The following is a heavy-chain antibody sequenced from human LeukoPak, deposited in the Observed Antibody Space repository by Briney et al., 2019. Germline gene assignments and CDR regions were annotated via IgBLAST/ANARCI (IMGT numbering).Heavy chain of an antibody. D-gene: IGHD3-9*01. Sequence: GGSLRLSCAASGFTFSSYAMHWVRQAPGKGLEWISYVTYNGATMYYADSVKGRFTASRDNAKNTLYLQMNTLRVEDTAVYYCTRDLMDYDVSTGLHHYYMDVWGQGTTVTVSS. CDR2: VTYNGATM. V-gene: IGHV3-48*04. CDR3: TRDLMDYDVSTGLHHYYMDV. J-gene: IGHJ6*02. CDR1: GFTFSSYA.